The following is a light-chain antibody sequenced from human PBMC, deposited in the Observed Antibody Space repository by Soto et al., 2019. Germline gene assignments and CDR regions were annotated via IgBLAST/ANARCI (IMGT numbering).Light chain of an antibody. CDR1: IIGRNS. CDR2: DDI. V-gene: IGLV3-21*02. Sequence: SYELTQSPSMSVAPGQTASVTCGGDIIGRNSVHWYQQKPGQAPVLVVYDDIERPSGIPERFSGSNSGNTATLTISGTQAMDEADYYCQVWDRYTRVFGGGTKVTVL. J-gene: IGLJ3*02. CDR3: QVWDRYTRV.